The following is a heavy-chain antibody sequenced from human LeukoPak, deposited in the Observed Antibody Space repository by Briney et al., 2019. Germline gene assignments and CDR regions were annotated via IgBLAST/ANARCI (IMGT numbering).Heavy chain of an antibody. CDR2: IYISGST. D-gene: IGHD6-13*01. CDR1: GGSISSYY. CDR3: AREPIAAAFWFDP. J-gene: IGHJ5*02. Sequence: SETLSLTCTVAGGSISSYYWSWIRQPAGKGLEWIGRIYISGSTNYNPSLKRRVTMSVDTSKNHFSLKLSSVTAADTAVYYCAREPIAAAFWFDPWGQGTLVTVSS. V-gene: IGHV4-4*07.